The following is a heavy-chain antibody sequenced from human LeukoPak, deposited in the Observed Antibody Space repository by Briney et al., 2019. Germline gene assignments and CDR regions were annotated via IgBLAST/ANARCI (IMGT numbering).Heavy chain of an antibody. J-gene: IGHJ4*02. D-gene: IGHD3-3*01. CDR2: ISSSSSTI. Sequence: GRSLRLSCAASGFTFSSYALNWVRQAPGKGLEWVSYISSSSSTIYYTDSVKGRFTISRDNAKNSLYLQMNSLRDEDTAVYYCARDSGVDAPIAYWGQGTLVTVSA. CDR3: ARDSGVDAPIAY. V-gene: IGHV3-48*02. CDR1: GFTFSSYA.